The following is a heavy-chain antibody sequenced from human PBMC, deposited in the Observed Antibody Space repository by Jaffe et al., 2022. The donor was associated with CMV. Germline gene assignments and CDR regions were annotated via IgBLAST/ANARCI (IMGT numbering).Heavy chain of an antibody. CDR3: AHRRGWWGEDGGGGFDY. CDR2: IYWDDNK. CDR1: GFSLDSSGVG. D-gene: IGHD2-15*01. Sequence: QITLKESGPTLVKPTQTLTLTCRFSGFSLDSSGVGVGWIRQPPGKALEWLALIYWDDNKRYSPSLRSRLSITKDTSANQVVLTMTDVDPVDTATYFCAHRRGWWGEDGGGGFDYWGQGTLVAVSS. V-gene: IGHV2-5*02. J-gene: IGHJ4*02.